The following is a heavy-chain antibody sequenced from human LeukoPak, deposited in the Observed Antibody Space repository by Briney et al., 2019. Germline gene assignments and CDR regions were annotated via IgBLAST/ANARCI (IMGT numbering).Heavy chain of an antibody. CDR3: ARGTGITMILGFDY. V-gene: IGHV3-48*03. CDR2: ISSSGSTI. CDR1: GFTFSSYE. D-gene: IGHD3-10*01. J-gene: IGHJ4*02. Sequence: PGGSLRLSCAASGFTFSSYEMNWVRQAPGKGLECVSYISSSGSTIYYADSVKGRFTISRDNAKNSLYLQMNSLRAEDTAVYYCARGTGITMILGFDYWGQGTLVTVSS.